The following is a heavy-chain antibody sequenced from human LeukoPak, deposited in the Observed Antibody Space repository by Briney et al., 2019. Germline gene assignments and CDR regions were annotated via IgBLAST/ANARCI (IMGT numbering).Heavy chain of an antibody. CDR1: GFTFSSYA. D-gene: IGHD2-2*01. V-gene: IGHV3-23*01. J-gene: IGHJ4*02. CDR3: AKAGGSSTVAKRGYYFDY. CDR2: ISGSGGST. Sequence: PGGSLRLSCAASGFTFSSYAMSWVRQAPGKGLEWVSAISGSGGSTYYADSVKGRFTISRDNSKNTLYLQMNSLRAEDTAVYYCAKAGGSSTVAKRGYYFDYWGQGTLVTVSS.